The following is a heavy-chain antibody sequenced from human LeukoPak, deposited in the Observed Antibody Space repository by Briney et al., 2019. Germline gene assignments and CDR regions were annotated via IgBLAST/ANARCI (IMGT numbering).Heavy chain of an antibody. J-gene: IGHJ4*02. D-gene: IGHD6-19*01. CDR1: GYSFTSYR. V-gene: IGHV5-51*01. CDR3: ARPYSSGWSGFDY. Sequence: GESLKISCKGSGYSFTSYRIGWVRQMPGRGLEWMGIIYPRDSDTRYSPSFQGQVTISADKSINTAYLQWSSLKASDTATYYCARPYSSGWSGFDYWGQGTLVTVSS. CDR2: IYPRDSDT.